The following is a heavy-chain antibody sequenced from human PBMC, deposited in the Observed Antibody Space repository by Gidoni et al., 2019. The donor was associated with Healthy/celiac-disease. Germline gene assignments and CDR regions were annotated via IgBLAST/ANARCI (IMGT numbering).Heavy chain of an antibody. V-gene: IGHV3-64*01. CDR1: GFTFSSYA. Sequence: EVQLVESGGGLVQPGGSLRLSCAASGFTFSSYAMHWVRQAPGKGLEYVSAISSNGGSTYYANSVKGRFTISRDNSKNTLYLQMGSLRAEDMAVYYCARDQVTMVRGVIITSPFDYWGQGTLVTVSS. CDR2: ISSNGGST. J-gene: IGHJ4*02. D-gene: IGHD3-10*01. CDR3: ARDQVTMVRGVIITSPFDY.